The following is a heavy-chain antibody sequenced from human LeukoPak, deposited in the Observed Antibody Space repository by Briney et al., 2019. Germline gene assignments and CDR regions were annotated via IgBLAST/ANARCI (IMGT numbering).Heavy chain of an antibody. Sequence: SETLSLTCAVYGGSFSGYYWSWIRQPPGKGLEWIGSISYSRNTYHNPSLKSRVTISVDTSKNQFSLKLDSVTATDTAVYYCARLNWNDQTAFDYWGQGTLVTVSS. J-gene: IGHJ4*02. D-gene: IGHD1-1*01. CDR3: ARLNWNDQTAFDY. CDR1: GGSFSGYY. CDR2: ISYSRNT. V-gene: IGHV4-34*01.